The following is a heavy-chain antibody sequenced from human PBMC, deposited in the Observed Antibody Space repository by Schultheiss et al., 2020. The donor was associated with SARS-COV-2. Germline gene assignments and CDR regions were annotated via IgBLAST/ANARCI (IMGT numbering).Heavy chain of an antibody. CDR2: INPNSGGT. D-gene: IGHD2-2*01. CDR3: ATTDCSSTSCQKLGLFDY. CDR1: GYTFTGYY. V-gene: IGHV1-2*02. J-gene: IGHJ4*02. Sequence: GGSLRLSCKGSGYTFTGYYMHWVRQAPGQGLEWMGWINPNSGGTNYAQKFQGRVTMTRDTSISTAYMELSRLRSEDAAVYYCATTDCSSTSCQKLGLFDYWGQGTLVTVSS.